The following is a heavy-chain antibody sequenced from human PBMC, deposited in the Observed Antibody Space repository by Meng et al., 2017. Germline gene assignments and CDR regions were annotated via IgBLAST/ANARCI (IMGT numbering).Heavy chain of an antibody. V-gene: IGHV1-2*02. J-gene: IGHJ5*02. CDR1: GYTFTGYY. Sequence: ASVKVSCKASGYTFTGYYMHWVRQAPGQGLEWMGWINPNSGGTNYAQKFQGRVTMTRDTSISTAYMELSRLRSDDTAVYYCARGVDNLPWVGTPVNWFDPWGQGTRVTVSS. D-gene: IGHD6-13*01. CDR3: ARGVDNLPWVGTPVNWFDP. CDR2: INPNSGGT.